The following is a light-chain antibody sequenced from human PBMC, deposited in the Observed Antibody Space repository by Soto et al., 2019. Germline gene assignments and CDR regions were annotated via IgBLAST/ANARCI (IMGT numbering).Light chain of an antibody. CDR1: QSVNSN. Sequence: EIVMTQSPATLSVSPGERATLSCRASQSVNSNLAWYQQNPGQAPRLLIYGASTRATGVPARFSGSGSGTEFTLTLSSLQSEDCAVYYWPHYYGWVKTFGQGTKLEIK. J-gene: IGKJ2*01. CDR3: PHYYGWVKT. V-gene: IGKV3-15*01. CDR2: GAS.